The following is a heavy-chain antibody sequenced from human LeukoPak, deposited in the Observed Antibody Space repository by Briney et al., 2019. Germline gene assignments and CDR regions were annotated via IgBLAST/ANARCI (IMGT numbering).Heavy chain of an antibody. D-gene: IGHD5-18*01. Sequence: PGGSLRLSCVASGFTFRDYYMSWIRRAPGKGLEWVSYISSSSSYIDYADSVKGRFTISRDNAKNSLHLQMKSLRADDTALYYCAKVDTTMVRGLFDYWGQGTLVTVSS. V-gene: IGHV3-11*05. CDR2: ISSSSSYI. J-gene: IGHJ4*02. CDR3: AKVDTTMVRGLFDY. CDR1: GFTFRDYY.